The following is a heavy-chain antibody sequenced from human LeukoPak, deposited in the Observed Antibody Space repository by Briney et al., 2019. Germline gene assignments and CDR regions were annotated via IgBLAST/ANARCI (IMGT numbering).Heavy chain of an antibody. D-gene: IGHD6-13*01. J-gene: IGHJ4*02. Sequence: GGSLRLSCAASGFTFSSYSMNWVRQAPGKGLEWVSSISSSSSYIYYADSVKGRFTISRDNAKNSLYLQMNSLRAEDTAVYYCASGDSGYSSSWYDYRGQGTLVTVSS. CDR1: GFTFSSYS. CDR2: ISSSSSYI. CDR3: ASGDSGYSSSWYDY. V-gene: IGHV3-21*01.